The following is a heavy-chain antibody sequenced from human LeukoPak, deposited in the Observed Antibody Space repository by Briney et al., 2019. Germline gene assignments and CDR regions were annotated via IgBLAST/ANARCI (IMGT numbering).Heavy chain of an antibody. CDR2: IYYSGST. Sequence: PSETLSLTCTVSGGSISSSSYYWGWIRQPPGKGLEWIGSIYYSGSTYYNPSLKSRVTISVDTSKNRFSLKLSSVTAADTAVYYCARASTDGIDYWGQGTLVTVSS. CDR1: GGSISSSSYY. D-gene: IGHD4-17*01. V-gene: IGHV4-39*01. CDR3: ARASTDGIDY. J-gene: IGHJ4*02.